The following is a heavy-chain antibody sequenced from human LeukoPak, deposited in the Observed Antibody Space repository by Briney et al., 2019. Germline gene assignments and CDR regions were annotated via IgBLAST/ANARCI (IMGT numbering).Heavy chain of an antibody. V-gene: IGHV4-61*01. CDR3: ARSPSARPDLSFDY. Sequence: SETLSLTCTVSGGSISSGSYYWSWIRQPPGKGLEWIGYIYYSGSTNYNPSLKSRVTISVDTSKNQFSLKLSSVTAADTAVYYCARSPSARPDLSFDYWGQGTLVTVSS. CDR2: IYYSGST. CDR1: GGSISSGSYY. J-gene: IGHJ4*02. D-gene: IGHD6-6*01.